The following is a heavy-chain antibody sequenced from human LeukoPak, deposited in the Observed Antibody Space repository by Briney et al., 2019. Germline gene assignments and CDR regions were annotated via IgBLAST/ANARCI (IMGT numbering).Heavy chain of an antibody. J-gene: IGHJ4*02. CDR2: IGGGGEST. Sequence: RLSCXASXXTFGXXXXXWXXXXXGXXXXWVSTIGGGGESTYYADSAKGRFTNSRDNSKNTVYLQMNRLRAEDTAVYYCAKVXXXSQXYXGQ. V-gene: IGHV3-23*01. CDR1: XXTFGXXX. CDR3: AKVXXXSQXY.